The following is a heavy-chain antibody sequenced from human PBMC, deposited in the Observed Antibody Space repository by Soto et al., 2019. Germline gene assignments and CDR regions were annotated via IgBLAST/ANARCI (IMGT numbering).Heavy chain of an antibody. V-gene: IGHV3-74*01. D-gene: IGHD1-1*01. CDR2: INDDGIST. CDR3: TRGPRSTSTGTGAF. J-gene: IGHJ4*02. Sequence: GGSLRLSCAASGFTFSMYWMHWVRQVPGKGPEWVSRINDDGISTNYADPVKGRFTISRDNAKNTLYLQMNALRVEDTAVYYCTRGPRSTSTGTGAFWGQGTLVTVSS. CDR1: GFTFSMYW.